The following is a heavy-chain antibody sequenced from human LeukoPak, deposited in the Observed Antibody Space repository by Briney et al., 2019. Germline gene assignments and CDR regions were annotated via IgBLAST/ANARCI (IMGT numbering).Heavy chain of an antibody. V-gene: IGHV3-23*01. D-gene: IGHD6-19*01. CDR3: AKDLGYSSGWYDDC. J-gene: IGHJ4*02. Sequence: GGSLRLSCAASGFTFSSYAMSWVRQAPGKGLEWVSAISGSGNSTYYADSVKGRFTISRDNSKNTLYLQMNSLRVEDTALYYCAKDLGYSSGWYDDCWGQGTLVTVSS. CDR1: GFTFSSYA. CDR2: ISGSGNST.